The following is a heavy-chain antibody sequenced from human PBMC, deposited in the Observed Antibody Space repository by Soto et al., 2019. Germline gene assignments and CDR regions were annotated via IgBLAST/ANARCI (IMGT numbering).Heavy chain of an antibody. D-gene: IGHD6-19*01. Sequence: SETLSLTCTVSGGSISSGGYYWSWIRQHPGKGLEWIGYIYYSGSTYYNPSLKSRVTISVDTSKNQFSLKLSSVTAADTAVYYCARVKIAVAGFDYWGQGTLVTVSS. V-gene: IGHV4-31*03. J-gene: IGHJ4*02. CDR1: GGSISSGGYY. CDR2: IYYSGST. CDR3: ARVKIAVAGFDY.